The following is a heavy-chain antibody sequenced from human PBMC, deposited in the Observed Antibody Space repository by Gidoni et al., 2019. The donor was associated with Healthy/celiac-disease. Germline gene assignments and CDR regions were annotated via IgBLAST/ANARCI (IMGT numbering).Heavy chain of an antibody. Sequence: FTISRDNSKNTLYLQMNSLRAEDTAVYYCARETYLSGDSISDYWGQGTLVTVSS. CDR3: ARETYLSGDSISDY. V-gene: IGHV3-30*07. D-gene: IGHD4-17*01. J-gene: IGHJ4*02.